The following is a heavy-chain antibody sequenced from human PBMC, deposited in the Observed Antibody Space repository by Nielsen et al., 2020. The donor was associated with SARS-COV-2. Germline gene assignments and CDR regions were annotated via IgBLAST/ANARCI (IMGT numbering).Heavy chain of an antibody. CDR3: AKGYGSEVPAGRSYYYYYMDV. CDR2: ISWDGGST. CDR1: GFPSEDNA. Sequence: GGSLRPSCPPSGFPSEDNAMHWVRQAQGTGLEWVSLISWDGGSTYYADSVKGRFTISRDNSKNSMYLQMNSLRAEDTALYYCAKGYGSEVPAGRSYYYYYMDVWGKGTTVTVSS. D-gene: IGHD3-10*01. J-gene: IGHJ6*03. V-gene: IGHV3-43D*03.